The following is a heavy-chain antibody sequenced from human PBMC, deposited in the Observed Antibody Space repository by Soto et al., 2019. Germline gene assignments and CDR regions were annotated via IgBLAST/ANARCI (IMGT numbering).Heavy chain of an antibody. CDR2: ISAYNGNT. J-gene: IGHJ6*02. CDR3: SRVFVPVTGGYYYGMDV. V-gene: IGHV1-18*01. CDR1: GYTFTSYG. D-gene: IGHD2-2*01. Sequence: GASVKVSCKASGYTFTSYGISWVRQAPGQGLEWMGWISAYNGNTDYAQKLQGRVTMTTDTSTSTAYMELRSLRSDDTAVYYCSRVFVPVTGGYYYGMDVWGQGTTVTVS.